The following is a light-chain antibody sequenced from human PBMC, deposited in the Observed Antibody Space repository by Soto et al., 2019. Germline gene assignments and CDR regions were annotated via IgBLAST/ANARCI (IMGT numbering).Light chain of an antibody. CDR1: QWLXSY. V-gene: IGKV1-9*01. J-gene: IGKJ5*01. Sequence: DIRLTQSPSFLSASVGDSVTITCRASQWLXSYFGWYEGKPGKATKLLIXAASTLRSGVPSRFRGSGSGREFTLTISSLQPEYFATYYCQQLNSYLSITFGQGTRLDI. CDR3: QQLNSYLSIT. CDR2: AAS.